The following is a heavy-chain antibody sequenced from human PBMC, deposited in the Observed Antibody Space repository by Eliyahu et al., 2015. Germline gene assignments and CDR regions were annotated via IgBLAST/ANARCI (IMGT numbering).Heavy chain of an antibody. D-gene: IGHD4-17*01. J-gene: IGHJ6*04. CDR1: GFTFSSYS. V-gene: IGHV3-48*02. Sequence: EVQLVESGGGLVQPGGSLRLSCAASGFTFSSYSMNWVRQAPGKGLEWVSXISSSSSTIYXADSVKGRFTISRDNAKNSLYLQMNSLRDEDTAVYYCASLKLRSVIYYYYGMDVWGKGTTVTVSS. CDR3: ASLKLRSVIYYYYGMDV. CDR2: ISSSSSTI.